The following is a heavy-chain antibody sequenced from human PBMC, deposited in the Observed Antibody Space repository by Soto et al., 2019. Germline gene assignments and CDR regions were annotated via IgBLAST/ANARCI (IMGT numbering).Heavy chain of an antibody. CDR3: ARDTPGYGSGSYYNIPGY. Sequence: VKVSCKASGYTFTSYGISWVRQAPGQGLEWMGWISAYNGNTNYAQKLQGRVTMTTDTSTSTAYMELRSLRSDDTAVCYCARDTPGYGSGSYYNIPGYWGQGTLVTVSS. J-gene: IGHJ4*02. CDR2: ISAYNGNT. CDR1: GYTFTSYG. D-gene: IGHD3-10*01. V-gene: IGHV1-18*01.